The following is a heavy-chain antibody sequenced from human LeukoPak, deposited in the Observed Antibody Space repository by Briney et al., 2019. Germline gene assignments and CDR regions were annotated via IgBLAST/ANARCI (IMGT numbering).Heavy chain of an antibody. D-gene: IGHD3-9*01. J-gene: IGHJ6*02. CDR3: ARDSHYDILTGFYYYGMDV. V-gene: IGHV3-53*01. CDR2: IYSGGST. Sequence: GGSLRLSCAASGFTVSSNYMSWVRQAPGKGLEWVSVIYSGGSTYYADSAKGRFTISRDNSKNTLYLQMNSLRAEDTAVYYCARDSHYDILTGFYYYGMDVWGQGTTVTVSS. CDR1: GFTVSSNY.